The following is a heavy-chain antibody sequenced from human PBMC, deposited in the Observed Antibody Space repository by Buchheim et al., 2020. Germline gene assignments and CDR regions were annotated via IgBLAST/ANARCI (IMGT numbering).Heavy chain of an antibody. D-gene: IGHD3-3*01. CDR1: GGSISSSSYY. J-gene: IGHJ4*02. CDR2: IYYSGST. CDR3: ARPPGDFWSGSYFDY. Sequence: QVQLQESGPGLVKPSETLSLTCTVSGGSISSSSYYWGWIRQPPGKGLEWIGSIYYSGSTYYNPSLKSRVTISVDTSKNQFSLKLSSVTAADTAVYYCARPPGDFWSGSYFDYWGQGTL. V-gene: IGHV4-39*01.